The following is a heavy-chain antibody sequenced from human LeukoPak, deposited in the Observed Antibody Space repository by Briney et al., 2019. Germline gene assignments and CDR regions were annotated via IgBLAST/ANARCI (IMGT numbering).Heavy chain of an antibody. CDR1: GFTFSSYW. D-gene: IGHD3-3*01. J-gene: IGHJ1*01. CDR3: ECGNDFWSGYPEYYQH. Sequence: GGSLRLSCAASGFTFSSYWMSWVRQAAGKGLEWVANIKQDGSEKYYVDSVKGRFTISRDNAKNSLYLQMNGLRGQDTALYCCECGNDFWSGYPEYYQHWGQGTLVTVSS. V-gene: IGHV3-7*01. CDR2: IKQDGSEK.